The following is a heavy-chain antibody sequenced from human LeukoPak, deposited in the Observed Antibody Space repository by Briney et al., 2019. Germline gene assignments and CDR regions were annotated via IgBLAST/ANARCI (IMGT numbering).Heavy chain of an antibody. CDR2: MTGTSGDT. J-gene: IGHJ3*01. V-gene: IGHV3-23*01. CDR3: ARVIAPRLDAFDV. CDR1: GFTFSDYA. Sequence: GGSLRLSCAASGFTFSDYAMTWVRQAPGKGLEWVSTMTGTSGDTFYADSVKGRFTISRDNSENTLFLQMSGLGAEDAAVYYCARVIAPRLDAFDVWGQGTMVTVSS. D-gene: IGHD6-6*01.